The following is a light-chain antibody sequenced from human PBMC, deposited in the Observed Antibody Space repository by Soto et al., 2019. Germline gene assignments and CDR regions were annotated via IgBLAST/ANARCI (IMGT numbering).Light chain of an antibody. J-gene: IGKJ5*01. V-gene: IGKV3-11*01. CDR1: QGLSGTY. Sequence: EIVLTQSRGTRSLSPGERATLSCRASQGLSGTYLAWYQQIPGQAPRLLIYDASNRATGIPARFSGSGSGTDFTLTISSLEPEDFAVYFCQQRSNWPPTFGQGTRLAIK. CDR2: DAS. CDR3: QQRSNWPPT.